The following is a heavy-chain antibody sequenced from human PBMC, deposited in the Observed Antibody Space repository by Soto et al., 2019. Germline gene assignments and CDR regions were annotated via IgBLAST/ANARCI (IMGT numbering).Heavy chain of an antibody. CDR2: IRNKANRYTT. J-gene: IGHJ4*01. CDR1: GFTFSSYS. D-gene: IGHD6-13*01. Sequence: XGSLRLSCAASGFTFSSYSMSWVRQAPGKGLEWVGRIRNKANRYTTEYAASVKGRFTISRDDSRNYLYLQMNSLKTEDTAVYYCTRADPLAPGTLDDWGQGALVTVSS. CDR3: TRADPLAPGTLDD. V-gene: IGHV3-72*01.